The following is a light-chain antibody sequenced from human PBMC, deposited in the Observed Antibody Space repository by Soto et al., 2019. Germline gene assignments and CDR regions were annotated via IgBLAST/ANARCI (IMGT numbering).Light chain of an antibody. CDR3: CSYAGTATFGIAV. V-gene: IGLV2-23*02. Sequence: QSVLTQPASVSGSPGQSITISCTGTSNDVGGYDLVSWYQQHPGKAPKLIIYGVSKRPSGVSNRFSGSKSGNTASLTISGLQAEDEADYYCCSYAGTATFGIAVFGGGTKVTVL. CDR1: SNDVGGYDL. CDR2: GVS. J-gene: IGLJ2*01.